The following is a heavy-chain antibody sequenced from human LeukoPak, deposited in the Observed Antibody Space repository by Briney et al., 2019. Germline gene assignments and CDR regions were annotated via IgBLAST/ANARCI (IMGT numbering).Heavy chain of an antibody. CDR3: ARGYFDSSSSPTGDY. CDR1: GFTFSTYS. D-gene: IGHD3-22*01. Sequence: GGSLRLSCAASGFTFSTYSMNWVRQAPGKGLEWVSYISSSSSGIYYTGSVKGRFTISRDNAKNALYLQMNSLRAEDTAVYYCARGYFDSSSSPTGDYWGQGTLVTVSS. J-gene: IGHJ4*02. CDR2: ISSSSSGI. V-gene: IGHV3-48*01.